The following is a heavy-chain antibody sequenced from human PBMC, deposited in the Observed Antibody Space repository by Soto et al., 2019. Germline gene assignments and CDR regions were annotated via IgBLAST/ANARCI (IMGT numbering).Heavy chain of an antibody. D-gene: IGHD4-17*01. Sequence: PGGSLRLSCAASGFTFSSYATSWVRQAPGKGLEWVSAISGSGGSTYYADSVKGRFTISRDNSKNTLYLQMNSLRAEDTAVYYCAKAFDYGEYYNWFDPWGQGTLVTVSS. CDR3: AKAFDYGEYYNWFDP. CDR1: GFTFSSYA. CDR2: ISGSGGST. V-gene: IGHV3-23*01. J-gene: IGHJ5*02.